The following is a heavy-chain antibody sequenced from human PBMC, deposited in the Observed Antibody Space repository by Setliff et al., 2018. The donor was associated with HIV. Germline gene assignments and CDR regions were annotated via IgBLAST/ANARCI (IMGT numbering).Heavy chain of an antibody. J-gene: IGHJ4*02. CDR1: GASFTDYY. CDR2: IHHTVHI. Sequence: PSETLSLTCAFYGASFTDYYWNWIRQPPGKGLEWIGEIHHTVHINYNPSFKSRVTMSLDMSTNQFSLKMASMTAADSAVYYCARFDVTPMTTRDYWGQGTQVTVSS. D-gene: IGHD4-17*01. CDR3: ARFDVTPMTTRDY. V-gene: IGHV4-34*01.